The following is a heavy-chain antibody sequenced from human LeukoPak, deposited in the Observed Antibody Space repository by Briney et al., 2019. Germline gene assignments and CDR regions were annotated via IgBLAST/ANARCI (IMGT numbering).Heavy chain of an antibody. J-gene: IGHJ5*02. D-gene: IGHD1-26*01. CDR3: AAEETGYSGWFDP. CDR2: IVVGSGYT. Sequence: WIGWIVVGSGYTNYAPKFQERITITRDMSTNTVYMEMRSLGSEDTAVYYCAAEETGYSGWFDPWGQGTLVTVSS. V-gene: IGHV1-58*01.